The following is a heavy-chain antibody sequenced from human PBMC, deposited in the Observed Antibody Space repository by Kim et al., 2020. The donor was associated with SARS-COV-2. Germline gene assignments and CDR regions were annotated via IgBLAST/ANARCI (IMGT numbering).Heavy chain of an antibody. Sequence: SETLSLTCTVSGGSISSSSYYWGWIRQPPGKGLEWIGSIYYSGSTYYNPSLKSRVTISVDTSKNQFSLKLSSVTAADTAVYYCARQGSRGYWGQGTLVTVSS. CDR1: GGSISSSSYY. J-gene: IGHJ4*02. CDR3: ARQGSRGY. CDR2: IYYSGST. V-gene: IGHV4-39*01. D-gene: IGHD3-10*01.